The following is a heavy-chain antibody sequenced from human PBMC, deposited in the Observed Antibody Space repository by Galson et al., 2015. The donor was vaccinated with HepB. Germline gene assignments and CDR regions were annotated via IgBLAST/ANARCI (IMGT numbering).Heavy chain of an antibody. V-gene: IGHV3-30*18. D-gene: IGHD6-19*01. CDR1: GFIFSSYG. CDR3: AKRLRWLPDY. J-gene: IGHJ4*02. Sequence: SLRLSCAASGFIFSSYGMHWVRQAPGKGLEWLGVMSYDGRNEEYADSVKGRFTISRDNSKNTLYLQMNSLSAEDTAVYYCAKRLRWLPDYWGQGTLVTVSS. CDR2: MSYDGRNE.